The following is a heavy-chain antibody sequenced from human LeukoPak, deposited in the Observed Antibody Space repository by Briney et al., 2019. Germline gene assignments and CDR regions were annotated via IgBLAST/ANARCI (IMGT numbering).Heavy chain of an antibody. CDR2: ISSSSSTI. V-gene: IGHV3-48*01. CDR1: GFTFSSYS. D-gene: IGHD3-16*02. J-gene: IGHJ6*03. Sequence: GGSLRLSCAASGFTFSSYSMNWVRQAPGKGLEWVSYISSSSSTIYYADAVKGRFTISRDNAKNSLYLQVNSLRAEDTAVYYCARDPVNYDYVWGSYRPAHYYYMDVWGKGTMVTVSS. CDR3: ARDPVNYDYVWGSYRPAHYYYMDV.